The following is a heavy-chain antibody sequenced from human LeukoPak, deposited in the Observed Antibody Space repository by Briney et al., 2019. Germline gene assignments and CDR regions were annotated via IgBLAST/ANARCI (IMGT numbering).Heavy chain of an antibody. CDR2: ISSSGSTI. D-gene: IGHD6-13*01. CDR3: ASLTGRIMAAAVLNWFDP. J-gene: IGHJ5*02. Sequence: GGSLRLSCAASGFTFSDYYMSWIRQAPGKGLEWVSYISSSGSTIYYADSVEGRFTISRDNAKNSLYLQMNSLRAEDTAVYYCASLTGRIMAAAVLNWFDPWGQGTLVTVSS. CDR1: GFTFSDYY. V-gene: IGHV3-11*01.